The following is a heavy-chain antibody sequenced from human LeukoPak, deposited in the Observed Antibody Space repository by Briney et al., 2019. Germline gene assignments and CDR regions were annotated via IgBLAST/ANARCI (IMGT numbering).Heavy chain of an antibody. D-gene: IGHD1-26*01. Sequence: GGSLRLSCAASGFTFSSYAMNWVRQAPGKGLEWVSTISGSGGSTYYADSVKGRFTISRDNSKNTLYLQMNSLRAEDTAIYYCAKKYSTGLDPWGQGTLVTVSS. CDR2: ISGSGGST. V-gene: IGHV3-23*01. CDR3: AKKYSTGLDP. J-gene: IGHJ5*02. CDR1: GFTFSSYA.